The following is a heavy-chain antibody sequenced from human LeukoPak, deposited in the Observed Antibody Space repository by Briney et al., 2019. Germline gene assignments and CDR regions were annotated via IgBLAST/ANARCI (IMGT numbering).Heavy chain of an antibody. Sequence: PGGSLRLSCAASGFTFSRYSMNWVRQPPGKGLEWIGEIYHSGSTDYNPSLESRVTISVDKSKNQFSLKLSSVTAADTAVYYCARGFYGSGSYSSPGFHAFDVWGQGTMVTVSS. CDR1: GFTFSRYS. CDR2: IYHSGST. CDR3: ARGFYGSGSYSSPGFHAFDV. V-gene: IGHV4-4*02. J-gene: IGHJ3*01. D-gene: IGHD3-10*01.